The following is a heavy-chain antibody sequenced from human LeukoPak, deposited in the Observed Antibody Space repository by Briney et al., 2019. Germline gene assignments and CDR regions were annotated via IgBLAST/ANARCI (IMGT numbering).Heavy chain of an antibody. J-gene: IGHJ4*02. CDR2: IKQDGSEK. D-gene: IGHD2/OR15-2a*01. V-gene: IGHV3-7*01. CDR3: ARGISSSTCCHFDY. Sequence: GGSLRLSCAASGFTFSSYWMSWVRQAPGEGLEWVANIKQDGSEKYYVDSVKGRFTISRDNAKNSLYLQMNSLRAEDTAVYYCARGISSSTCCHFDYWGQGTLVTVSS. CDR1: GFTFSSYW.